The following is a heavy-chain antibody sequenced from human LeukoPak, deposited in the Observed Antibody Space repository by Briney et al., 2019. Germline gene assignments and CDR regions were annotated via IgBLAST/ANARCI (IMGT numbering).Heavy chain of an antibody. V-gene: IGHV4-59*01. CDR3: ARGRWLPNAFDI. J-gene: IGHJ3*02. Sequence: SETLSLTCTVPGDSINSYYGNWIRQPPGKGLEWIGYIYYSGRTDYNPSLKSRVTISVDTSKHQFSMKLKSVTAADTAVYFCARGRWLPNAFDIWGQGTMVTVFS. CDR2: IYYSGRT. D-gene: IGHD5-24*01. CDR1: GDSINSYY.